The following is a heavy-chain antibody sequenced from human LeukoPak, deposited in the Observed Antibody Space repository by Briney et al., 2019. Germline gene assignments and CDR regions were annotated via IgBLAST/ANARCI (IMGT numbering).Heavy chain of an antibody. J-gene: IGHJ4*02. CDR2: IKPDGSQK. CDR1: GFTFNNYW. CDR3: AKVRYCSGVNCYPDDN. V-gene: IGHV3-7*01. D-gene: IGHD2-15*01. Sequence: PGGSLRLSCVASGFTFNNYWMDWVRQAPGKGLEWVASIKPDGSQKDYVDSVKGRFTISRDNSKNMLYLEMNSLSTEDTAVYYCAKVRYCSGVNCYPDDNWGQGTLVTVSS.